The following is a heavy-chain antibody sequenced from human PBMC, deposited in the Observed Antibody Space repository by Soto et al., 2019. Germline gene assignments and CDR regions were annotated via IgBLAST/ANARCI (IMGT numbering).Heavy chain of an antibody. Sequence: SETLSLTCTVSGGSISSYYWSWIRQPPGKGLEWIGYIYYSGSTNYNPSLKSRVTISVDTSKNQFSLKLSSVTAADTAVYYCARDTLTHYFDYWGQGTLVTVSS. CDR2: IYYSGST. CDR3: ARDTLTHYFDY. D-gene: IGHD7-27*01. J-gene: IGHJ4*02. CDR1: GGSISSYY. V-gene: IGHV4-59*01.